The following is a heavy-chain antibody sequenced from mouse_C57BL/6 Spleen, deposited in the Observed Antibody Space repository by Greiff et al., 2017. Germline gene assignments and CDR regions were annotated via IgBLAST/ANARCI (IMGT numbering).Heavy chain of an antibody. J-gene: IGHJ4*01. CDR2: IYPGSGNT. V-gene: IGHV1-66*01. CDR1: GYSFTSYY. CDR3: ARGYYGSSNSYAMGY. Sequence: VQLQQSGPELVKPGASVKISCKASGYSFTSYYIHWVKQRPGQGLEWIGWIYPGSGNTKYNEKFTGKATLTADKSSSTAYMQLSSLTSEDSAVYYCARGYYGSSNSYAMGYWGQGTSVTVSS. D-gene: IGHD1-1*01.